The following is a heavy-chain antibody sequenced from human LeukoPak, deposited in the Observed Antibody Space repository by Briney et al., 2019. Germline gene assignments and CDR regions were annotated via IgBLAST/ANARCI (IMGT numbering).Heavy chain of an antibody. J-gene: IGHJ4*02. V-gene: IGHV3-23*01. CDR1: GFTFSSYA. D-gene: IGHD2-2*01. CDR2: ISGSGGST. CDR3: AKVDCSSTSCCVDY. Sequence: GGSLRLSCAASGFTFSSYAMSWVRQAPGKGLEWVSAISGSGGSTYYADSVKGRFTISRDNSKNTLYLQMNSLRAEDTAVYYCAKVDCSSTSCCVDYWGQGTLVTVSS.